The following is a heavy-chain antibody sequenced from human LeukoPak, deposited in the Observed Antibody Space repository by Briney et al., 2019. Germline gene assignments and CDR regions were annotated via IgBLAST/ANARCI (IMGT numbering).Heavy chain of an antibody. Sequence: SQTLSLTCTVSGGSISSGGYYWSWIRQHPGKGLEWIGYIYYSGSTYYNPSLKSRVTISVDTSKNQFSLKPSSVTAADTAVYYCARGRITIFGVVNFDYWGQGTLVTVSS. D-gene: IGHD3-3*01. CDR1: GGSISSGGYY. CDR3: ARGRITIFGVVNFDY. J-gene: IGHJ4*02. CDR2: IYYSGST. V-gene: IGHV4-31*03.